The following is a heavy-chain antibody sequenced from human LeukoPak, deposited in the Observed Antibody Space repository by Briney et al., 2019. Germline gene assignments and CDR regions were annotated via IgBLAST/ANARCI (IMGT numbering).Heavy chain of an antibody. J-gene: IGHJ4*02. V-gene: IGHV3-7*01. Sequence: GGSLRLSCAASGFTFSSYWMSWVRQAPGKGLEWVANIKQDGSEKYYVDSVKGRFTISRDNSKNTLYLQMNSLRAEDTAVYYCARGFFGSGSYYTPDYWGQGTLVTVSS. CDR3: ARGFFGSGSYYTPDY. CDR2: IKQDGSEK. CDR1: GFTFSSYW. D-gene: IGHD3-10*01.